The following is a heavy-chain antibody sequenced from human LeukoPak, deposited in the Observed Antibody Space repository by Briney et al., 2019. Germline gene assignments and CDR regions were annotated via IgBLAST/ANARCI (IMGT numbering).Heavy chain of an antibody. V-gene: IGHV3-21*01. J-gene: IGHJ4*02. CDR3: ARGHSSSWSDY. CDR1: GFTFSSYS. Sequence: GGSLRLSCAASGFTFSSYSMNWVRQAPGKGLEWVSSISSSSSCIYYADSVKGRFTISRDNAKNSLYLQMNSLRAEDTAVYYCARGHSSSWSDYWGQGTLVTVSS. D-gene: IGHD6-13*01. CDR2: ISSSSSCI.